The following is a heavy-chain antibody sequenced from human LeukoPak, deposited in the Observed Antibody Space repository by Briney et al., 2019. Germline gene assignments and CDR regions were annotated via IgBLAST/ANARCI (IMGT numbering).Heavy chain of an antibody. CDR3: ARRAYSAAYWKHLDY. CDR2: IYYHENT. J-gene: IGHJ4*02. D-gene: IGHD1-1*01. Sequence: SETLSLTCTVSGGSISSSSDYWGWIRQAPGKGLEWIGSIYYHENTYYNSSLKSRVTISVDTSKNQFSLKLNSVTAADTAVYFCARRAYSAAYWKHLDYWGQGTLVTVSS. CDR1: GGSISSSSDY. V-gene: IGHV4-39*01.